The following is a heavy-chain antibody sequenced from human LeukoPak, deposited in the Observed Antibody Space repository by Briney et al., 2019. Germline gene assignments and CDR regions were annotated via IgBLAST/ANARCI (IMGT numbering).Heavy chain of an antibody. J-gene: IGHJ4*02. CDR2: ISSSGYI. Sequence: GGSLRLSCAASGFTFSSYSMNWVRQAPGKGLEWVSSISSSGYIYYADSVKGRFTISRDNAKNSLYLQMNSLRAEDTAVYYCARDRDDFWSGIDYWGQGTLVTVSS. CDR3: ARDRDDFWSGIDY. CDR1: GFTFSSYS. V-gene: IGHV3-21*01. D-gene: IGHD3-3*01.